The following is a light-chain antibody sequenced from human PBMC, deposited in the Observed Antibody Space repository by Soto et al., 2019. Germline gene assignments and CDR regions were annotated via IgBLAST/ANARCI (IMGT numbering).Light chain of an antibody. J-gene: IGKJ4*01. CDR2: KAS. Sequence: DIQMTQSPSTLSASVGDRVTITCRASQSMSSWLAWYQQKPGKAPKLLIYKASNLQSGVPSRFSGSGSGTEFTLTISSLQPDDFATYYCQQYSSYPLTFGGGTKVEIK. V-gene: IGKV1-5*03. CDR1: QSMSSW. CDR3: QQYSSYPLT.